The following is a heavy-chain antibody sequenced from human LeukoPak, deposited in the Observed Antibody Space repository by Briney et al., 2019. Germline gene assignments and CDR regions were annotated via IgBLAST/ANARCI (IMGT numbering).Heavy chain of an antibody. D-gene: IGHD6-13*01. CDR1: GGSISSYY. CDR2: IYYSGST. V-gene: IGHV4-59*01. Sequence: SETLSLTCTVSGGSISSYYWSWIRQPPGKGLEWIGNIYYSGSTNYNPSLKSRVTISVDTSKNQFSLKLSSVTAADTAVYYCARHPRIAAAWDYFDYWGQGTLVTVSS. CDR3: ARHPRIAAAWDYFDY. J-gene: IGHJ4*02.